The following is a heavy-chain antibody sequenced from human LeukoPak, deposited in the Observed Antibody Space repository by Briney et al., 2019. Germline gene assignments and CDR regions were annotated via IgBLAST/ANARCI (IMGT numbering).Heavy chain of an antibody. J-gene: IGHJ6*02. V-gene: IGHV4-4*07. Sequence: SETLSLTCTVSGGSMSGYYWNWIRQPAGKGLEWIGRIYTTGGTNSNPSLKSRLIMSVDTFTNQFSLKMRFVTAADTAVYYCARNLGGDDYYFYGMDVWGQGTTVTVSS. CDR3: ARNLGGDDYYFYGMDV. CDR1: GGSMSGYY. CDR2: IYTTGGT. D-gene: IGHD2-21*02.